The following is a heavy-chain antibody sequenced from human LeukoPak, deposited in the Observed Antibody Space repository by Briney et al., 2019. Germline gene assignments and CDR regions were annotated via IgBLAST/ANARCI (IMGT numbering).Heavy chain of an antibody. CDR3: ARLPTNYGGNPKKDDY. V-gene: IGHV1-2*02. J-gene: IGHJ4*02. CDR2: INPNSGGT. CDR1: GYTFTGYY. D-gene: IGHD4-23*01. Sequence: GASVKVSCKASGYTFTGYYMYWVRQAPGQGLEYMGWINPNSGGTNYAQNFQGRVTMTRDTSITTVYMELSRLRSDDTAVYYCARLPTNYGGNPKKDDYWGQGTLVTVSS.